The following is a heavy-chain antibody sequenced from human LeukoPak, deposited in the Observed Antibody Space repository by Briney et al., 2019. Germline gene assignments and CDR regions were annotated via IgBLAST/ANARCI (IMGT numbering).Heavy chain of an antibody. CDR3: ARGPVPMSY. J-gene: IGHJ4*02. Sequence: PGGSLRLSCAASGFTFSSYAMHWVRQAPGKGLEYVSAISSNGGSTYYANSVKGRFTISRDNSKNTLYFQMGSLRAEDMAVYYCARGPVPMSYWGQGTLVTVSS. V-gene: IGHV3-64*01. CDR2: ISSNGGST. CDR1: GFTFSSYA. D-gene: IGHD2-2*01.